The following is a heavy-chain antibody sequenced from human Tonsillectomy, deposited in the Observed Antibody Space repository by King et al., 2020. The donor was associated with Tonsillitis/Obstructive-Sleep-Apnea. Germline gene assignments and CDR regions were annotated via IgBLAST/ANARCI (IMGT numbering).Heavy chain of an antibody. CDR1: GGSFSSYY. CDR2: INHSRGT. D-gene: IGHD7-27*01. V-gene: IGHV4-34*01. Sequence: VQLQQWGAGLLKPSETLSLTCAVFGGSFSSYYWSWIRQPPGKGLEWIGEINHSRGTNYNPSLKSRVTILVDTSKNQFSLKLSSVTAADTAIYYCARGIHVGKFDPWGQGTLVTVSS. J-gene: IGHJ5*02. CDR3: ARGIHVGKFDP.